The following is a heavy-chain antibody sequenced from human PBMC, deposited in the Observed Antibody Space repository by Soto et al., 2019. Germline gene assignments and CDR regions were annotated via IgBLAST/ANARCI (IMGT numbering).Heavy chain of an antibody. CDR3: ARAGDYYDSSGYYYLDYFDY. CDR2: ISSSSSYI. Sequence: EVQLVESGGGLVKPGGSLRLSCAASGFTFSSYSMNWVRQAPGKGLEWVSSISSSSSYIYYADSVKGRFTISRDNAKNSLYLQMNSLRAEDTAVYYCARAGDYYDSSGYYYLDYFDYCGKGTLVTVSS. CDR1: GFTFSSYS. D-gene: IGHD3-22*01. J-gene: IGHJ4*02. V-gene: IGHV3-21*01.